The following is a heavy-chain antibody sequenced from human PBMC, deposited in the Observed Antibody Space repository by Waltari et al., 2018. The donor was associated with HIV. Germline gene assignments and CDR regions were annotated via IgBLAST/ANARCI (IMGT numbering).Heavy chain of an antibody. CDR3: ARMNEGYFDY. CDR1: GFTFSSYG. CDR2: IWYDGSNK. J-gene: IGHJ4*02. V-gene: IGHV3-33*01. Sequence: QVQLVESGGGVVQPGRSLRLSCAASGFTFSSYGLQWVRQAPGKGLEWVAVIWYDGSNKYYADSVKGRFTISRDNSKNTLYLQMNSLRAEDTAVYYCARMNEGYFDYWGQGTLVTVSS. D-gene: IGHD1-1*01.